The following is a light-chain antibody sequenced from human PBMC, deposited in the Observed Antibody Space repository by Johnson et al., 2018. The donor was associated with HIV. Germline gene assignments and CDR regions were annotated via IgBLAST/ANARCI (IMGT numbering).Light chain of an antibody. CDR3: RTWNNSLRSNYA. J-gene: IGLJ1*01. CDR2: DNN. Sequence: QSVLTQPPSVSAAPGQEVTISCSGSYSNIGSNYVSWYQQLPGTAPKLLIYDNNKRPSGIPDRFSGSKSGTSATLGIAGLQPGDEADYYCRTWNNSLRSNYAFGTGPRVTVL. V-gene: IGLV1-51*01. CDR1: YSNIGSNY.